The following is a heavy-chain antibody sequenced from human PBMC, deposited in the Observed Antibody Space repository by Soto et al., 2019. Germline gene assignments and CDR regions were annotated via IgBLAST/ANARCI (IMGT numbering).Heavy chain of an antibody. CDR3: AREDTSTSTGMDY. CDR2: IIPIVGKT. D-gene: IGHD2-2*01. Sequence: QVQLVQSGAEVRKPGSSGTVSCETSGDTFNNYVINWVRQAPGQGPEWMGRIIPIVGKTIYAQRFQGRVNITEDKATTTVYMELSSLRIDDTAVYFCAREDTSTSTGMDYWGQGSLVTVSS. J-gene: IGHJ4*02. V-gene: IGHV1-69*04. CDR1: GDTFNNYV.